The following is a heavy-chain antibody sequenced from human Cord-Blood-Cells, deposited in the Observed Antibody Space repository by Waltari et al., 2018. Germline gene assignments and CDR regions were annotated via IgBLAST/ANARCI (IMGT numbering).Heavy chain of an antibody. CDR3: ARELDWGSAWYFDL. Sequence: QVQLVESGGGVVQPGRSLRLSCAASGFTFSSYGMHCVRQAPGKGLEWVAVIWYDGSNKYYADSVKGRFTISRDNSKNTLYLQMNSLRAEDTAVYYCARELDWGSAWYFDLWGRGTLVTVSS. V-gene: IGHV3-33*01. CDR1: GFTFSSYG. D-gene: IGHD7-27*01. CDR2: IWYDGSNK. J-gene: IGHJ2*01.